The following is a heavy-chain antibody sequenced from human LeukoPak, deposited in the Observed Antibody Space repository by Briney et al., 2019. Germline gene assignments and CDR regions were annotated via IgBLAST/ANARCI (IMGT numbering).Heavy chain of an antibody. CDR3: ARTTTYSSGWYGAY. V-gene: IGHV5-51*01. D-gene: IGHD6-19*01. CDR2: IYGGDSET. Sequence: GESLKISCKGSGYRYIYYWIGWVRQMPGKGLEWMGIIYGGDSETRYSPSLQGQVTISADKSINTAYLQWSSLKASDTAMYYCARTTTYSSGWYGAYWGQGTLVTVSS. CDR1: GYRYIYYW. J-gene: IGHJ4*02.